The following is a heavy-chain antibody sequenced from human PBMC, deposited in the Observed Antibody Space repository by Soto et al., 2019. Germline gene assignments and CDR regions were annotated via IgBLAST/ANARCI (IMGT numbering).Heavy chain of an antibody. J-gene: IGHJ4*02. Sequence: QGHLVQSGAEVKKSGASVKVSCKGSGYDFTTYGITWVRQAPGQGLEWMAWISAHNGNTDYAQKLQGRVTVTRDTSTSTAYMELRSLRSDDTAVYYCARGRYGDYWGQGALVTVSS. CDR3: ARGRYGDY. V-gene: IGHV1-18*01. CDR1: GYDFTTYG. CDR2: ISAHNGNT. D-gene: IGHD1-1*01.